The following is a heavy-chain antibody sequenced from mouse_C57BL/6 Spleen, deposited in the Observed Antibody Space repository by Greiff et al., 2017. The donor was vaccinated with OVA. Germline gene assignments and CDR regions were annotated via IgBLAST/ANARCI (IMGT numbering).Heavy chain of an antibody. V-gene: IGHV5-4*01. CDR2: ISDGGSYT. CDR3: AREYYGSSYDAMDY. J-gene: IGHJ4*01. D-gene: IGHD1-1*01. CDR1: GFTFSSYA. Sequence: EVKLQESGGGLVKPGGSLKLSCAASGFTFSSYAMSWVRQTPEKRLEWVATISDGGSYTYYPDNVKGRFTISRDNAKNNLYLQMSHLKSEDTAMYYCAREYYGSSYDAMDYWGQGTSVTVSS.